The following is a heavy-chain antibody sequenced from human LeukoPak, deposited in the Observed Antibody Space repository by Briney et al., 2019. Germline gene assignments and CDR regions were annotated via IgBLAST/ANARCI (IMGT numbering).Heavy chain of an antibody. D-gene: IGHD3-9*01. CDR3: ARVPHTGYPPRLYYFDY. V-gene: IGHV4-38-2*01. CDR2: IYHNGNT. J-gene: IGHJ4*02. CDR1: GYSISSGYY. Sequence: SETLSLTCAVSGYSISSGYYWGWIRQPPGKGLKWIGSIYHNGNTYYNPSLKSRVTISVDTSKNQFSLKVNSVTAADTAVYYCARVPHTGYPPRLYYFDYWGQGTLVTVSS.